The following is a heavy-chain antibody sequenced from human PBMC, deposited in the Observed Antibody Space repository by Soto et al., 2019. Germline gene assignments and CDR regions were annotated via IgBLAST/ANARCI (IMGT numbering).Heavy chain of an antibody. Sequence: PSETLSLTCTVSGGSISSNSYFWGWFRLPPGKGLEWIANIFYSGSTYYNPSLKSRITISVDTSKNQFSLRLRSVTAADTAVYYCARQAGGGRHYYGMDVWCQGTTVTVSS. D-gene: IGHD2-15*01. CDR3: ARQAGGGRHYYGMDV. CDR2: IFYSGST. J-gene: IGHJ6*02. CDR1: GGSISSNSYF. V-gene: IGHV4-39*01.